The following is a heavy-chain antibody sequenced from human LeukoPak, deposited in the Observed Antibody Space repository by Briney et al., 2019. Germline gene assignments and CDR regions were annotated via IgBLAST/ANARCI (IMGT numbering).Heavy chain of an antibody. Sequence: PGGSLRLSCAASGFTFSSYEMNWVRQVPGKGLEWVSYISSSGSTIYYADSVKGRFTISRDNAKNSLYLQMNGLRAEDTAVYYCARDKLMGDSYFVYWGQGSLVTVSS. CDR2: ISSSGSTI. J-gene: IGHJ4*02. D-gene: IGHD2-21*02. V-gene: IGHV3-48*03. CDR1: GFTFSSYE. CDR3: ARDKLMGDSYFVY.